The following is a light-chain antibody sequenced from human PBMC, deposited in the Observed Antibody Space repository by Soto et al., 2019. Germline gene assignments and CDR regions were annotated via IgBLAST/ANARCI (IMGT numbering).Light chain of an antibody. J-gene: IGKJ1*01. CDR2: GTS. CDR3: QQYGSSSWT. Sequence: VLTQSPGTMSLSPGERATLAGRASQRVSSSYLAWYQQKSGQAPRLLIYGTSSRATAIPDRFSGSGSGTDFTRTISSLEPEDCAVYYCQQYGSSSWTFGHGTKVEIK. V-gene: IGKV3-20*01. CDR1: QRVSSSY.